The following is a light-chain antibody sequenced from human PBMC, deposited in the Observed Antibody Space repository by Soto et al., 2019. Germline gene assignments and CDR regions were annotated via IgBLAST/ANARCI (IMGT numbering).Light chain of an antibody. V-gene: IGLV2-23*03. CDR2: EGS. Sequence: QYLLTHPASLSGSPGQSITISCTGTISDVGSYNLVSWYQQHPGKAPKLMIYEGSKRPSGVSNRSSGSKSGNTASLTISGLQAEDEADYYCCSYAGSSTFFYVLGTGTKVNVL. CDR1: ISDVGSYNL. J-gene: IGLJ1*01. CDR3: CSYAGSSTFFYV.